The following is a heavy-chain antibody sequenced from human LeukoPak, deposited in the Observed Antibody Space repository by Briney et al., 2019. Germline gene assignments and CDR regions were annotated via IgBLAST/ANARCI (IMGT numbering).Heavy chain of an antibody. J-gene: IGHJ4*02. CDR2: IWYDGSNK. V-gene: IGHV3-33*01. Sequence: GGSLRLSCAASGFTFSSYGMHWVRQAPDKGLEWVAVIWYDGSNKYYADSVKGRFTISRDNSKNTLYLQMNSLRAEDTAVYYCARESAGAIDYWGQGTLVTVSS. D-gene: IGHD6-13*01. CDR3: ARESAGAIDY. CDR1: GFTFSSYG.